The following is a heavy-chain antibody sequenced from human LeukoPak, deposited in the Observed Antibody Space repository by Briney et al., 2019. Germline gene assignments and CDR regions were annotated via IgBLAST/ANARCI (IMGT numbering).Heavy chain of an antibody. CDR1: GFTFSSYS. Sequence: PGGSLRLSCAASGFTFSSYSMNWVRQAPGKGLEWVSSISSSSSYIYYADSVKGRFTISRDNAKNSLYLQMNSLRAEDTAVYYCARDLRVFWNWFDPWGQGTLVTVSS. J-gene: IGHJ5*02. CDR2: ISSSSSYI. CDR3: ARDLRVFWNWFDP. V-gene: IGHV3-21*01. D-gene: IGHD3-9*01.